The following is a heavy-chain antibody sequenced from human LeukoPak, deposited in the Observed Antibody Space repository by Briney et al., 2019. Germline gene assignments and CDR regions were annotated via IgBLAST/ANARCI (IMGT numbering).Heavy chain of an antibody. CDR3: AKDYGSSGYSYAFDI. Sequence: PGGSLRLSCAASGFTFSSYGMHWVRQAPGKGLEWVAFIRYDASDRYYADSVKGRFTISRDNSKNMLYLQTNSLRVEDTAVYYCAKDYGSSGYSYAFDIWGQGTMVTVSS. CDR2: IRYDASDR. J-gene: IGHJ3*02. D-gene: IGHD3-22*01. V-gene: IGHV3-30*02. CDR1: GFTFSSYG.